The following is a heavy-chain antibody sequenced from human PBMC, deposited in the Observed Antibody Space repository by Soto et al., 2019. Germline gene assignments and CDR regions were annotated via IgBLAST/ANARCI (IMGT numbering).Heavy chain of an antibody. J-gene: IGHJ5*02. V-gene: IGHV1-18*01. Sequence: ASVKVSCKASGYIFTIYGISWVRQAPGQGLEWMGWISAYNGNTNYAQKFQGRVTMTTDTSTSTAYMELRSLRSDDTAVYYCARVKGRSSTNWGWFDPWGQGPLVTVSS. CDR3: ARVKGRSSTNWGWFDP. D-gene: IGHD2-2*01. CDR2: ISAYNGNT. CDR1: GYIFTIYG.